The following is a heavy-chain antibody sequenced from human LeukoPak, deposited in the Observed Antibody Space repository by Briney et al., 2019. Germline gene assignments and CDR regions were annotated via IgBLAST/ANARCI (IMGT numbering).Heavy chain of an antibody. CDR3: ARATSGSRDGYNWRFDY. D-gene: IGHD5-24*01. J-gene: IGHJ4*02. Sequence: GGSLRLSCAASGFIFKNYGMHWARQAPGKGLEWLAFIEYNGATKDYADSVKGRFTISRDNAKNSLSLQLNSLRAEDTAVYYCARATSGSRDGYNWRFDYWGQGTLVTVSS. CDR1: GFIFKNYG. CDR2: IEYNGATK. V-gene: IGHV3-33*05.